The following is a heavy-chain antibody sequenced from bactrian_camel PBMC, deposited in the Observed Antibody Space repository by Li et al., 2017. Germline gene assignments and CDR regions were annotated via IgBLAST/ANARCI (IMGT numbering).Heavy chain of an antibody. V-gene: IGHV3S68*01. Sequence: HVQLVESGGGSVQAGGSLRLPCAVPPYGYTRYCLGWFRQSPGKEREGVAIIVEDGKTEYSDSVKGRFTISQNNDKNILYLQMDTLQPDDAATYYCAGKGYCRGRYMLPQHYNLWGQGTQVTVS. CDR3: AGKGYCRGRYMLPQHYNL. D-gene: IGHD2*01. CDR2: IVEDGKT. J-gene: IGHJ4*01. CDR1: PYGYTRYC.